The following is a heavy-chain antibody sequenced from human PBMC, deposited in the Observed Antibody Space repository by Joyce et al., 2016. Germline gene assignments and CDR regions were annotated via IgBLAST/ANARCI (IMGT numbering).Heavy chain of an antibody. CDR1: GFTFSGYS. CDR2: LSCSSSYI. D-gene: IGHD2-8*01. J-gene: IGHJ4*02. Sequence: EVQLVESGGGLVKPGGSLRLSCAAAGFTFSGYSMSWVRQAPGKGMEWVSYLSCSSSYIKYTDSVKGRFTISRDNAKNSLYLQMNSLRVEDTAVYYCARSSYTNGIFDYWGQGTLVTVSS. V-gene: IGHV3-21*01. CDR3: ARSSYTNGIFDY.